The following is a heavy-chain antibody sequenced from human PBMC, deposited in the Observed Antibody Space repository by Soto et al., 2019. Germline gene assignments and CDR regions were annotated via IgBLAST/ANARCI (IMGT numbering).Heavy chain of an antibody. Sequence: SVKVSCKASGGTFRSYAISWVRQAPGQGLEWMGGIIPIFGTANYAQKFQGRVTITADKSTSTAYMELSSLRSEDTAVYYCASAGRIFGVGPLFDYWGQGTLVTVSS. J-gene: IGHJ4*02. CDR2: IIPIFGTA. CDR3: ASAGRIFGVGPLFDY. CDR1: GGTFRSYA. V-gene: IGHV1-69*06. D-gene: IGHD3-3*02.